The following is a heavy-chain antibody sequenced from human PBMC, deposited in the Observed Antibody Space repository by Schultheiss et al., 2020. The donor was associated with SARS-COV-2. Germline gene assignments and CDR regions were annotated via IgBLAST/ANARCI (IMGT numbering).Heavy chain of an antibody. CDR3: ARDGDYVNWFDP. Sequence: GGSLRLSCAASGFTFSSYGMHWVRQAPGKGLEWVAVIWYDGSNKYYADSVKGRFTISRDNSKNTLYLQMNSLRAEDTAVYYCARDGDYVNWFDPWGQGTLVTVSS. V-gene: IGHV3-33*01. J-gene: IGHJ5*02. CDR1: GFTFSSYG. CDR2: IWYDGSNK. D-gene: IGHD4-17*01.